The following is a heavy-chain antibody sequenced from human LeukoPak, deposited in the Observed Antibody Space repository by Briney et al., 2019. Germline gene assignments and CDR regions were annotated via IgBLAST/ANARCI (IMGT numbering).Heavy chain of an antibody. CDR3: ARVTWLSAAGTEGNFDY. J-gene: IGHJ4*02. V-gene: IGHV3-20*04. CDR2: INWNGGNT. CDR1: GFTFDDYG. Sequence: GGSLRLSCAASGFTFDDYGMSWVRQAPGKGLEWVSGINWNGGNTGYADSVKGRFTISRDNVKNSLYLQMNSLRAEDTALYYCARVTWLSAAGTEGNFDYWGQGTLVTVSS. D-gene: IGHD6-13*01.